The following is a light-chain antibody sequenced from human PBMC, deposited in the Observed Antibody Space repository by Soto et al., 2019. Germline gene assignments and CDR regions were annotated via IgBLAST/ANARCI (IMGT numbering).Light chain of an antibody. CDR2: TVS. V-gene: IGKV1-9*01. Sequence: DIQLTQSPSFLSASVGDRLTITCRASQDIRSSLAWYQEKPGKAPNLLIYTVSTLQSGVPSRFSGSRSGTEFTLTISSLQPEDFANYYCQQFNSSTFTFGGGTKVEI. CDR1: QDIRSS. CDR3: QQFNSSTFT. J-gene: IGKJ4*01.